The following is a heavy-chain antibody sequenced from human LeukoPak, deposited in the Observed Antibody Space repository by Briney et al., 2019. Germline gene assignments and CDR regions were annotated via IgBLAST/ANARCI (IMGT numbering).Heavy chain of an antibody. CDR2: IWYDGSNK. J-gene: IGHJ4*02. D-gene: IGHD5-24*01. CDR3: ARDLQSNFDY. V-gene: IGHV3-33*08. Sequence: GGSLRLSCAASGFTFSSYAMSWVRQAPGKGLEWVAVIWYDGSNKYYADSVKGRFTISRDNSKNTLYLQMNSLRAEDTAVYYCARDLQSNFDYWGQGTLVTVSS. CDR1: GFTFSSYA.